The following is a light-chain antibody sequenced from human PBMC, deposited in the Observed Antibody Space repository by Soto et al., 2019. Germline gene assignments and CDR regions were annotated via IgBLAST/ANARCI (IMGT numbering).Light chain of an antibody. CDR2: KVS. CDR1: QSLAYSDGSTY. Sequence: VMTQSPVSLSVTLGQPASISCRSSQSLAYSDGSTYLTWFQQRPGQSTSRLIYKVSFRASGVPDRFSGSGSGNDFTLRISRVEAEDVAIYSCLQGGPWPLTFGGGNKVEI. V-gene: IGKV2-30*01. J-gene: IGKJ4*01. CDR3: LQGGPWPLT.